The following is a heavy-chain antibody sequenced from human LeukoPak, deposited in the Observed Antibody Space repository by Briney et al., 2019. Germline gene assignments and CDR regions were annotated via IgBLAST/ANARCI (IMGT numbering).Heavy chain of an antibody. V-gene: IGHV1-2*02. CDR2: INPNSGGT. Sequence: GASVKVSCKASGYTFTDYYIHWVRQAPGQGLEWMGWINPNSGGTNYAQKFQGRVTMTRDMSTSTVYMELSSLRSEDTAVYYCARDLDAGSLRGFYYYYYYMDVWGKGTTVTVSS. CDR3: ARDLDAGSLRGFYYYYYYMDV. J-gene: IGHJ6*03. CDR1: GYTFTDYY. D-gene: IGHD1-26*01.